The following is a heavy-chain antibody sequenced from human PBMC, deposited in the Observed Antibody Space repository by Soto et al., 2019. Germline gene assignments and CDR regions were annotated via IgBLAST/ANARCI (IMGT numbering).Heavy chain of an antibody. J-gene: IGHJ6*03. CDR1: GGSISSYY. V-gene: IGHV4-59*01. D-gene: IGHD3-10*01. Sequence: PSETLSLTCTVSGGSISSYYWSWIRQPPGKGLEWIGYIYYSGSTNYNPSLKSRVTISVDTSKNQFSLKLSSVTAADTAVYYCARVYYYGSGSTYYYYMDVWGKGTTVTVSS. CDR3: ARVYYYGSGSTYYYYMDV. CDR2: IYYSGST.